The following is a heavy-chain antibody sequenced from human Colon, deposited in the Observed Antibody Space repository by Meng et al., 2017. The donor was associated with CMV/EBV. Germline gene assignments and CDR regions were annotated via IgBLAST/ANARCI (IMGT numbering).Heavy chain of an antibody. Sequence: ASVKVSCKASGYTFTSYGISWVRQAPGQGLEWMGWISAYNGNTNYAQKLQGRVTMTTDTSTSTACMELRSLRSDHTAVYYCARVDSGYDYYYYGMDVWGQGTTVTVSS. CDR3: ARVDSGYDYYYYGMDV. D-gene: IGHD3-22*01. CDR2: ISAYNGNT. J-gene: IGHJ6*02. CDR1: GYTFTSYG. V-gene: IGHV1-18*01.